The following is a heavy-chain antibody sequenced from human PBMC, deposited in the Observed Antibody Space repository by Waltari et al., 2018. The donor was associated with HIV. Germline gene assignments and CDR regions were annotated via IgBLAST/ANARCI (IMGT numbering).Heavy chain of an antibody. Sequence: QLQLQESGPGLVKPSETLSLTCRVSGDSISSSSNYWGWIRQPPGKGLEWIGSMDSTGSTFYNPSLESRVTISVDTSKNLFSLNLNSVTAADTAFYYCARRRNWHNYFDYWGQGTLVTVSS. CDR2: MDSTGST. D-gene: IGHD1-1*01. V-gene: IGHV4-39*01. CDR1: GDSISSSSNY. CDR3: ARRRNWHNYFDY. J-gene: IGHJ4*02.